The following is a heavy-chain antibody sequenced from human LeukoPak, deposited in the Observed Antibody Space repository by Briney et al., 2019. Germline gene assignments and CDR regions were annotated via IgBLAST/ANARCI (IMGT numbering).Heavy chain of an antibody. Sequence: GGSLRLSCAASGFTFSSYGMHWVRQAPGKGLEWVAFIRYDGSNKYYADSVKGRFTISRDNAKNSLYLQMNSLRAEDTAVYYCARRIGPDYWGQGTLVTVSS. D-gene: IGHD2-21*01. CDR1: GFTFSSYG. J-gene: IGHJ4*02. CDR3: ARRIGPDY. CDR2: IRYDGSNK. V-gene: IGHV3-30*02.